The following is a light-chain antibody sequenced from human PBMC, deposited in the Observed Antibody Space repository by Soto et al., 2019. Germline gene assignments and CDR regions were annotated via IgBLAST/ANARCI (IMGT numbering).Light chain of an antibody. Sequence: QSFLTHPPSVSGAPGQRVTISCTGSGSNIGAGYDVHWYQQLPGTAPKLLIFGNINRPSGVPDRFSDSKSGTSASLAITGLQAEDGGDYYCQSYDSTLSARYVFGTGTKVTVL. CDR1: GSNIGAGYD. J-gene: IGLJ1*01. V-gene: IGLV1-40*01. CDR3: QSYDSTLSARYV. CDR2: GNI.